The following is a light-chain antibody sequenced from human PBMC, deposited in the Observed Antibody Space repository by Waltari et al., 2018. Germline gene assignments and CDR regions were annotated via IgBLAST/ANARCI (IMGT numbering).Light chain of an antibody. J-gene: IGKJ1*01. CDR1: QSLIHSDGNTY. Sequence: DVVMTQSPLSLPVTLGQPASISCRSSQSLIHSDGNTYLNWCQQRPGQSPRRLFYRGSNRDSGVPDRFSGSGSGTDFTLKISRVEAEDGGVYYCMHGTHWPWTFGQGTKVEIK. V-gene: IGKV2-30*02. CDR3: MHGTHWPWT. CDR2: RGS.